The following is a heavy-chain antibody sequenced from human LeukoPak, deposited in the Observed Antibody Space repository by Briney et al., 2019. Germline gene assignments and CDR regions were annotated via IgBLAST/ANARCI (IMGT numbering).Heavy chain of an antibody. CDR2: INPNSGGT. Sequence: EASVKVSCKASGYTFTGYYMHWVRQAPGQGLEWMGWINPNSGGTNYAQKFQGRVTITRDTSISTAYMELSRLRSDDTAVYYCESALRYFDWLFDYWGQGTLVTVSS. D-gene: IGHD3-9*01. CDR1: GYTFTGYY. J-gene: IGHJ4*02. CDR3: ESALRYFDWLFDY. V-gene: IGHV1-2*02.